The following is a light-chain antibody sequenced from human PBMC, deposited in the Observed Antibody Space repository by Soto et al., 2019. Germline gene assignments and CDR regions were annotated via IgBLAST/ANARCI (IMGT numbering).Light chain of an antibody. CDR2: DAS. CDR1: QSISSW. Sequence: DIQMTQSPSALAASLVYRSTITFRASQSISSWLAWYQQKPGKAPKLLIYDASSLESGVPSRFSGSGSGTEFTLTISSLQPDDFATYYCQQYNSYRTFGQGTKVDI. J-gene: IGKJ1*01. CDR3: QQYNSYRT. V-gene: IGKV1-5*01.